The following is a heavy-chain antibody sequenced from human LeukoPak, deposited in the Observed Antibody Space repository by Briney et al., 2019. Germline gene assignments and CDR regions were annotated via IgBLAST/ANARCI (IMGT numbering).Heavy chain of an antibody. CDR3: ARPTSGPADY. J-gene: IGHJ4*02. Sequence: PGRSLRLSCAASGFTFNSYAIHWVRQAPGKGLEWVSYISSSGSTIYYADSVKGRFTISRDNSKNTLYLQMNSLRAEDTAVYYCARPTSGPADYWGQGTLVTVSS. CDR1: GFTFNSYA. V-gene: IGHV3-48*01. CDR2: ISSSGSTI. D-gene: IGHD2-8*01.